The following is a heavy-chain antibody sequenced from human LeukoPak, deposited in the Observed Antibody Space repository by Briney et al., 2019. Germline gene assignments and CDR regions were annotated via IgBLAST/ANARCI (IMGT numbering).Heavy chain of an antibody. V-gene: IGHV3-53*01. CDR3: TRDQMNY. J-gene: IGHJ4*02. Sequence: GGSLRLSCTASEFTVSRNYMLWVRQAPGKGLEWVSLIFSNGDTHYADSVQGRFTISRDTSKNTVSLQMNSLRVEDTAMYYCTRDQMNYWGQGTLVTVSS. D-gene: IGHD5-24*01. CDR2: IFSNGDT. CDR1: EFTVSRNY.